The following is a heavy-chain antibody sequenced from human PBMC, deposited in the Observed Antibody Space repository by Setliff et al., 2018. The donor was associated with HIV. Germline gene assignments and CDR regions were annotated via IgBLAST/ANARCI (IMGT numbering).Heavy chain of an antibody. Sequence: SVKVSCKASGGTFSSYAISWVRQAPGQGLEWMGGIIPIFGTTNYAQKFQGRVTVTTDESTTTAYMELSSLRSEDTAVYYCARDESRGYSGYDGGSDYWGQGTLVTVSS. D-gene: IGHD5-12*01. CDR1: GGTFSSYA. CDR2: IIPIFGTT. V-gene: IGHV1-69*05. J-gene: IGHJ4*02. CDR3: ARDESRGYSGYDGGSDY.